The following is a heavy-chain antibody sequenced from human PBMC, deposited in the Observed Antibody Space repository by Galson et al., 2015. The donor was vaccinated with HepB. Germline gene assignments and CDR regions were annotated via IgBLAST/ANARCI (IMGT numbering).Heavy chain of an antibody. V-gene: IGHV1-69*13. D-gene: IGHD6-13*01. CDR3: AINPEGIAAAGLDY. CDR2: IIPIFGTA. J-gene: IGHJ4*02. CDR1: GGTFSGYA. Sequence: SVKVSCKASGGTFSGYAISWVRQAPGQGLEWMGGIIPIFGTANYAQKFQGRVTITADESTSTAYMELSSLRSEDTAVYYCAINPEGIAAAGLDYWGQGTLVTVSS.